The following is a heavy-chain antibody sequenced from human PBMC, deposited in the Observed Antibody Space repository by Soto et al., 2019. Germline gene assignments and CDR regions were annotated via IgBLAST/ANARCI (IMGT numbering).Heavy chain of an antibody. J-gene: IGHJ4*02. D-gene: IGHD5-12*01. Sequence: QVQLQESGPGLVKPSQTLSLTCTVSGGSLSSGDHYWSWIRQPPGKGLEWIGYIYHSGRTYYNPSLKSRVTISADTSKNQFSLKRSSVTAADTAVYYCAHSGYDQSLDYWGQGTLGTVSS. CDR1: GGSLSSGDHY. CDR2: IYHSGRT. CDR3: AHSGYDQSLDY. V-gene: IGHV4-30-4*01.